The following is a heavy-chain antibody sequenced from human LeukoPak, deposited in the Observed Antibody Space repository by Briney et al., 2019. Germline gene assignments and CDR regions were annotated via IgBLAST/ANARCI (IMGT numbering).Heavy chain of an antibody. V-gene: IGHV3-7*03. CDR3: ARDALLWFGELSWGHDAFDI. Sequence: GGSLRLSCAASGFTFSSYWMSWVRQAPGKGLEWVANIKQDGSEKYYVDSVKGRFTISRDNAKNSLYLQMNSLRAEDTAVYYCARDALLWFGELSWGHDAFDIWGPGTMVTVSS. CDR1: GFTFSSYW. J-gene: IGHJ3*02. CDR2: IKQDGSEK. D-gene: IGHD3-10*01.